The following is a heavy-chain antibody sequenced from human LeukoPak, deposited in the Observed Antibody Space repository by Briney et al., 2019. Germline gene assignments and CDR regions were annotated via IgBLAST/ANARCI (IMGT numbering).Heavy chain of an antibody. J-gene: IGHJ4*02. D-gene: IGHD1-14*01. CDR2: IYYSGST. CDR1: GGSVSSTDYS. CDR3: ITDFDC. Sequence: PSETLSLTCTVSGGSVSSTDYSWGWTRQPPGKGLEWIGSIYYSGSTYYNPSLKSRVTISVDTSKNQFSLKLNAVTAADTAVYYCITDFDCWGQGTLVTVSS. V-gene: IGHV4-39*01.